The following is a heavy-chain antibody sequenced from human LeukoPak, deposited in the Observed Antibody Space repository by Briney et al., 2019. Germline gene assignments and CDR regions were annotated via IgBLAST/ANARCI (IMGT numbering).Heavy chain of an antibody. CDR1: GGSFSGYY. CDR3: AKYYYDSSGYRLDDAFDI. V-gene: IGHV4-34*01. Sequence: PSETLSLTCAVYGGSFSGYYWSWIRQPPGKGLEWIGEINHSGSTNYNLSLKSRVTISVDTSKNQFSLKLSSVTAADTAVYYCAKYYYDSSGYRLDDAFDIWGQGTMVTVSS. J-gene: IGHJ3*02. D-gene: IGHD3-22*01. CDR2: INHSGST.